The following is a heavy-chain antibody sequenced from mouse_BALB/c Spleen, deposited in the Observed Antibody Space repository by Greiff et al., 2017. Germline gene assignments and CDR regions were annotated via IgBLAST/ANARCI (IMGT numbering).Heavy chain of an antibody. Sequence: QVQLQQSGAELAKPGASVKMSCKASGYTFTSYWMHWVKQRPGQGLEWIGYINPSTGYTEYNQKFKDKATLTADKSSSTAYMQLSSLTSEDSAVYYCASDYYYAMDYWGQGTSVTVSS. CDR3: ASDYYYAMDY. V-gene: IGHV1-7*01. CDR1: GYTFTSYW. J-gene: IGHJ4*01. CDR2: INPSTGYT. D-gene: IGHD2-4*01.